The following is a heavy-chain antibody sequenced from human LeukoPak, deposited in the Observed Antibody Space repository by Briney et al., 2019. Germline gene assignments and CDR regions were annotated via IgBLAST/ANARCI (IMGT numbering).Heavy chain of an antibody. CDR1: GFTFSNYS. CDR2: ITSSGSYI. V-gene: IGHV3-21*01. J-gene: IGHJ4*02. CDR3: ARAEALKFRDFDY. Sequence: PGGSLRFSCAASGFTFSNYSMNWVRQAPGKGLEWVSSITSSGSYIYYADSVKGRFTISRDNARNSLYLQMNSLRAEDTAIYYCARAEALKFRDFDYWGQGTLVTVSS.